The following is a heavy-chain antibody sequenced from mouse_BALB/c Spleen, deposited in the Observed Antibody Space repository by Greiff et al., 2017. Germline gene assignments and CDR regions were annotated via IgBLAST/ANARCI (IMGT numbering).Heavy chain of an antibody. Sequence: QVQLKESGPGLVAPSQSLSITCTVSGFSLTSYDISWIRQPPGKGLEWLGVIWTGGGTNYNSAFMSRLSISKDNSKSQVFLKMNSLQTDDTAIYYCVREPTYYRCPFAYWGQGTLVTVSA. CDR3: VREPTYYRCPFAY. CDR1: GFSLTSYD. CDR2: IWTGGGT. V-gene: IGHV2-9-2*01. J-gene: IGHJ3*01. D-gene: IGHD2-14*01.